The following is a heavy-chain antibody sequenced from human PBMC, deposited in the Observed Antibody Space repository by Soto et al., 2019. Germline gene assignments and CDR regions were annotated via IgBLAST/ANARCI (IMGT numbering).Heavy chain of an antibody. D-gene: IGHD2-21*01. CDR1: GYSFTIYW. CDR3: ASFAVVNDAFDI. Sequence: GESLKISCRVSGYSFTIYWIGWVRQMPGKGLEWMGIIYPGDSDTRYSPSFQGQVTISADKSISTAYLQWSSLKASDTAMYYCASFAVVNDAFDIWGQGTMVTVS. CDR2: IYPGDSDT. V-gene: IGHV5-51*01. J-gene: IGHJ3*02.